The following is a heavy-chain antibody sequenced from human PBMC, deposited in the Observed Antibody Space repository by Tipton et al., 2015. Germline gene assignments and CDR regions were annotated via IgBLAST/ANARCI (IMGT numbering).Heavy chain of an antibody. CDR2: IYYSGST. D-gene: IGHD4-17*01. CDR3: ARVLNGDHAGWFDP. CDR1: GGSFSGYY. J-gene: IGHJ5*02. Sequence: TLSLTCAVYGGSFSGYYWSWIRQPPGKGLAWIGYIYYSGSTNYNPSLKGRVTISVDTSKNQFSPKLSSVTAADTAVYFCARVLNGDHAGWFDPWGQGTLVTVSS. V-gene: IGHV4-59*01.